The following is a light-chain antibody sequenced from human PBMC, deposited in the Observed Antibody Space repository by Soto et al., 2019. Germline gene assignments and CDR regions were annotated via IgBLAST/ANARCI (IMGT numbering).Light chain of an antibody. Sequence: EIVMTQSPATLSVSPGXRATLSCRASQSVSSNLAWYQQKPGQAPRLLIYGASTRATGIPARFSGSGSGTDFTLTISGLEPEDSAVYYCQKFDDSVTFGQGTRPEIK. CDR3: QKFDDSVT. CDR2: GAS. CDR1: QSVSSN. V-gene: IGKV3-15*01. J-gene: IGKJ5*01.